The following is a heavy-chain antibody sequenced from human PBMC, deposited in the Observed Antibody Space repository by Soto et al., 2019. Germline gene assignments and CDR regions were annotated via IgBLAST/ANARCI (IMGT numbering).Heavy chain of an antibody. D-gene: IGHD3-9*01. CDR1: GFSFSSYS. CDR2: IFVTSSTI. Sequence: EVQLVESGGGLVQPGGSLRLSCVASGFSFSSYSMVWVRQAPGKGLEWIAYIFVTSSTIYYADSVKGRFTVSRDNTQNSLCLLMNSLRAEDTAIYYCARDADWAFGYWGQGTQVIVSS. V-gene: IGHV3-48*04. J-gene: IGHJ4*02. CDR3: ARDADWAFGY.